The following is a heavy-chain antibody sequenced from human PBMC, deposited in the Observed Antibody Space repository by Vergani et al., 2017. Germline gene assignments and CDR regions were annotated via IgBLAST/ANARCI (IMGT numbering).Heavy chain of an antibody. CDR3: ASESYDSSGVVLFDY. Sequence: VQLVESGGGVVQPGRSLRLSCAASGFTFSSYEMNWVRQAPGKGLEWVSYISSSGSTIYYADSVKGRFTISRDNAKNSLYLQMNSLRAEDTAVYYCASESYDSSGVVLFDYWGQGTLVTVSS. CDR2: ISSSGSTI. J-gene: IGHJ4*02. V-gene: IGHV3-48*03. D-gene: IGHD3-22*01. CDR1: GFTFSSYE.